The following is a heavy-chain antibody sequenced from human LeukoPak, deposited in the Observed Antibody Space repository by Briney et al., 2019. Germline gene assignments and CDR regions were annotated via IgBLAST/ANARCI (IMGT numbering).Heavy chain of an antibody. D-gene: IGHD3-22*01. CDR3: ARDQANYFDDSGFSTY. CDR2: MRYDGSDE. V-gene: IGHV3-30*02. J-gene: IGHJ4*02. Sequence: GESLRLSCAASGFTFSTYGMHWVRQAPGKGLEWVAFMRYDGSDEHYADSVQGRFTISRDNAKNSVYLQMKSLRAEDTAVYYCARDQANYFDDSGFSTYWGQGTLVTVSS. CDR1: GFTFSTYG.